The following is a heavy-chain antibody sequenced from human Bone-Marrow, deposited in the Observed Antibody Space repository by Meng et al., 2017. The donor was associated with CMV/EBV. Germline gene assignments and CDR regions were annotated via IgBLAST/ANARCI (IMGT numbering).Heavy chain of an antibody. Sequence: GSLRLSCTVSGGSISSSSYYWGWIRQPPGKGLEWIGSIYYSGSTYYNPSLKSRVTISVDTSKNQFSLKLSSVTAADTAVYYCARDLFRWWGQGTLVTVSS. CDR3: ARDLFRW. CDR2: IYYSGST. CDR1: GGSISSSSYY. D-gene: IGHD2-21*01. J-gene: IGHJ4*02. V-gene: IGHV4-39*02.